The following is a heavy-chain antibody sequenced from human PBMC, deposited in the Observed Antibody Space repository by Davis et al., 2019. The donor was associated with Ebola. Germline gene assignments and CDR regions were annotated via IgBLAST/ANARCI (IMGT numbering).Heavy chain of an antibody. V-gene: IGHV1-69*04. J-gene: IGHJ6*02. Sequence: AASVKVSCKASGGTFSSYAISWVRQAPGQGLEWMGRIIPILGIANYAQKFQGRVTITADKSTSTAYMELSSLRSEDTAVYYCARDLRIFGVVGIYYYYGMDVWGQGTTVTVSS. CDR3: ARDLRIFGVVGIYYYYGMDV. CDR1: GGTFSSYA. CDR2: IIPILGIA. D-gene: IGHD3-3*01.